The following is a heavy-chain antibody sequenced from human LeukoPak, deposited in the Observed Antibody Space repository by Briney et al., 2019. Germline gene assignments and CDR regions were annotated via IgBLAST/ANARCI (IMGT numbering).Heavy chain of an antibody. Sequence: GASVKVSCKASGGTFSSYAISWVRQAPGQGLEWMRGIIPIFGTANYAQKFQGRVTITADKSTSTAYMELSSLRSDDTAVYYCARVSSVGGGLDAFDIWGQGTMVTVSS. V-gene: IGHV1-69*06. CDR1: GGTFSSYA. CDR2: IIPIFGTA. D-gene: IGHD6-19*01. CDR3: ARVSSVGGGLDAFDI. J-gene: IGHJ3*02.